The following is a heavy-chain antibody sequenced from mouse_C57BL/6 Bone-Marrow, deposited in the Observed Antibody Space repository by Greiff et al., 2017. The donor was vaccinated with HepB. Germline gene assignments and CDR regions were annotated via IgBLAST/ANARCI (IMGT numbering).Heavy chain of an antibody. V-gene: IGHV1-63*01. J-gene: IGHJ1*03. D-gene: IGHD2-1*01. CDR1: GYTFTNYW. CDR2: IYPGGGYT. Sequence: QVQLQQSGAELVRPGPSVKMSCKASGYTFTNYWIGWAKQRPGHGLEWIGDIYPGGGYTNYNEKFKGKATLTADKSSSTAYMQFSSLTSEDSAIYYCARSNYQMYFDVWGTGTTVTVSS. CDR3: ARSNYQMYFDV.